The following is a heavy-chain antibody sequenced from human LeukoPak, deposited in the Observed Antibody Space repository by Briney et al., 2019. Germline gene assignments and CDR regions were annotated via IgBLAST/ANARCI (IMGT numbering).Heavy chain of an antibody. CDR2: IYYSGST. D-gene: IGHD6-13*01. Sequence: SETLSLTCTVSGGSISSYYWSWIRQPPGKGLEWIGYIYYSGSTNHNPSLKSRVTISVDTSKNQFSLKLSSVTAADTAVYYCARDRIAAQSGFDYWGQGTLVTVSS. CDR1: GGSISSYY. CDR3: ARDRIAAQSGFDY. V-gene: IGHV4-59*01. J-gene: IGHJ4*02.